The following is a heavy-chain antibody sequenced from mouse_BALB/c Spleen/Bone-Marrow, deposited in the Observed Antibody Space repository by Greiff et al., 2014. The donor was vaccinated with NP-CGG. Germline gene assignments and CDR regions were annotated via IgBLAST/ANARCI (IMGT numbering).Heavy chain of an antibody. CDR1: GFSLTSYG. CDR2: IWAGGST. J-gene: IGHJ1*01. Sequence: QVQLQQSGPGLVAPSQSLSITCTVSGFSLTSYGVHWVRQPPGKGLEWLGVIWAGGSTNYKSALMSRLSISKDNSKSQILLKMNSLQTDDTAMYYCARVYLWYFDVWGAGTTVTVSS. D-gene: IGHD2-3*01. CDR3: ARVYLWYFDV. V-gene: IGHV2-9*02.